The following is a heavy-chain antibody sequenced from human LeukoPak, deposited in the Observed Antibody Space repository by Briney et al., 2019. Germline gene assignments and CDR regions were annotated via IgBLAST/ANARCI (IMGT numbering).Heavy chain of an antibody. V-gene: IGHV3-9*01. CDR2: ISWNSGGI. CDR3: AELGITMIGGV. Sequence: GGSLRLSCAASGFTFDDYAMHWVRQAPGKGLEWVSGISWNSGGIDYADSVKGRFTISRDNAKNSLYLQMNSLRAEDTAVYYCAELGITMIGGVWGKGTTVTISS. J-gene: IGHJ6*04. CDR1: GFTFDDYA. D-gene: IGHD3-10*02.